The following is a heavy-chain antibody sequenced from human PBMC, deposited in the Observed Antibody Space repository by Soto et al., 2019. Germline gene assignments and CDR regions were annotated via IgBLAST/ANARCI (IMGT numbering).Heavy chain of an antibody. Sequence: QITLKESGPTLVKPTPTLTLTCTFSGFSLSTSGVGVGWIRQPPGKALQWLALIYWDDDKRYSPSLKSWPTITKASSKTQVVLTMTNMDPVDTPTYYCAHDFYILIDDAFDIWGQGTMVTVSS. V-gene: IGHV2-5*02. CDR3: AHDFYILIDDAFDI. CDR1: GFSLSTSGVG. CDR2: IYWDDDK. J-gene: IGHJ3*02.